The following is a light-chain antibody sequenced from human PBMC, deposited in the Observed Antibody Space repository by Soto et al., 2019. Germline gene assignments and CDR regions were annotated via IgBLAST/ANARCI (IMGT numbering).Light chain of an antibody. CDR3: QQRSNWPPEIT. V-gene: IGKV3-11*01. CDR2: DAS. J-gene: IGKJ5*01. CDR1: QSVSSY. Sequence: EIVLTQSPAPLSLSPGERATLSCRASQSVSSYLAWYQQKPGQAPRLLIYDASNRATGIPARFSGSGSGTDFSLTISSLEPEDFAVYYCQQRSNWPPEITFGQGTRWRL.